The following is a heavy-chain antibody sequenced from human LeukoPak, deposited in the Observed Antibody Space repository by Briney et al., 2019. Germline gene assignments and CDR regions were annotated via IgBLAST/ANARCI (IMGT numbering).Heavy chain of an antibody. D-gene: IGHD4-17*01. CDR1: GFTFSSYG. CDR2: ISGSGGST. Sequence: GGSLRLSCAASGFTFSSYGMSWVRQAPGKGLEWVSAISGSGGSTYYADSVKGRFTISRDNSKNTLYLQMNSLGAEDTAVYYCANTRGDYVRRFDYWGQGTLVTVSS. CDR3: ANTRGDYVRRFDY. V-gene: IGHV3-23*01. J-gene: IGHJ4*02.